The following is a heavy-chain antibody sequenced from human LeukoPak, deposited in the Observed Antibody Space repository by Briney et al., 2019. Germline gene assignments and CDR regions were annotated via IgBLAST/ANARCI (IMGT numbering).Heavy chain of an antibody. D-gene: IGHD3-22*01. CDR1: GFTFSSYG. CDR3: AKSELDSSGMDGAFDI. Sequence: GGSLRLSCAASGFTFSSYGMHWVRQAPGKGLEWVAVISYDGSNKYYADSVKGRFTISRDNSKNTLYLQMNSLRAEDTAVYYCAKSELDSSGMDGAFDIWGQGTIVTVSS. J-gene: IGHJ3*02. V-gene: IGHV3-30*18. CDR2: ISYDGSNK.